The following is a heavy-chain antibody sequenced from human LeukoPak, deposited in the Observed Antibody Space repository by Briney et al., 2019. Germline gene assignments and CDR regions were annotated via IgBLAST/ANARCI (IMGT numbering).Heavy chain of an antibody. Sequence: GGSLRLSCAASGFTFSSYGIHWVRQAPGKGLEWVAFIRYDGSNKYYTDSVKGRFTISRDNSKNTLYLQMNSLRAEDTAVYYCAKATKPNRRVPDAFDIWGQGTMVTVSS. D-gene: IGHD1-14*01. CDR3: AKATKPNRRVPDAFDI. V-gene: IGHV3-30*02. CDR1: GFTFSSYG. J-gene: IGHJ3*02. CDR2: IRYDGSNK.